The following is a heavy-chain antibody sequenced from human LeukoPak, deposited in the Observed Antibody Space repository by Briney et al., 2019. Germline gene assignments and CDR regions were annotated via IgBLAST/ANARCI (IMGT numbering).Heavy chain of an antibody. CDR3: AKDTGYSYGPFDY. CDR1: GFTFDDHA. Sequence: GRSLRLSCAASGFTFDDHAMHWVRQAPGKGLEWVSGISWNSHTIGYVDPVKGRFTISRDNAKNSLYLQMNSLRAEDTALYYCAKDTGYSYGPFDYWGQGTLVTVSS. D-gene: IGHD5-18*01. V-gene: IGHV3-9*01. CDR2: ISWNSHTI. J-gene: IGHJ4*02.